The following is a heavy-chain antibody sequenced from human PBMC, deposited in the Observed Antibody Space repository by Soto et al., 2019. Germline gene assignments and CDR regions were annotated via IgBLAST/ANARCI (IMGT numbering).Heavy chain of an antibody. Sequence: EVQLVESGGGLVQPGGSLRLSCAASGFTFNGSWMHWVRQAPGKGLVWVSRINGDGSGTSYADFVKGRFTISRDDAKNTLFLQMNGLRAEDTAVYYCARGIFGSGTANDYCGQGTLVTVSS. J-gene: IGHJ4*02. CDR1: GFTFNGSW. CDR2: INGDGSGT. D-gene: IGHD3-10*01. CDR3: ARGIFGSGTANDY. V-gene: IGHV3-74*01.